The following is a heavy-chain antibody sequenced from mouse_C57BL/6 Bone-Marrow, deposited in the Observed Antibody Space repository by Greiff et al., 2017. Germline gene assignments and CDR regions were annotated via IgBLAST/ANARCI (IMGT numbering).Heavy chain of an antibody. CDR1: GYTFTSYW. D-gene: IGHD2-4*01. CDR3: ASSGRYYDYTFDY. J-gene: IGHJ2*01. CDR2: IYPGSGST. V-gene: IGHV1-55*01. Sequence: VQLQQPGAELVKPGASVKMSCKASGYTFTSYWITWVKQRPGQGLEWIGDIYPGSGSTNYNEKFKSKATLTVDTSSSTAYMQLSSLPSESSAVYYGASSGRYYDYTFDYWGQGTTLTVSS.